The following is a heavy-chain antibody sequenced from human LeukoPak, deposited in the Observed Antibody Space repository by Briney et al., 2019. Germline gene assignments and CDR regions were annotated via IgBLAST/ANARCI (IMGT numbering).Heavy chain of an antibody. CDR3: ARTYSGSTPDFDY. CDR2: IIPIFGTA. CDR1: GGTFSSYA. V-gene: IGHV1-69*01. J-gene: IGHJ4*02. Sequence: GASVKVSCKASGGTFSSYAISWVRQAPGQGLEWMGGIIPIFGTANYAQKFQGRVTITADESTSTAYMELSSLRSEDTAVYYCARTYSGSTPDFDYWGQGTLVTVSS. D-gene: IGHD1-26*01.